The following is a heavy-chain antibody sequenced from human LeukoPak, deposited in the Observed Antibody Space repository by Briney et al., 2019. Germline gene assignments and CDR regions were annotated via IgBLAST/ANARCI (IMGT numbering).Heavy chain of an antibody. CDR3: ARDRVGWYYYGSGRDYYMDV. CDR1: GYTFTGYY. Sequence: ASVKVSCKASGYTFTGYYMHWVRQAPGQGLEWMGWINPNSGGTNYAQKFQGRVTMTRDTSISTAYMELSRLRSDDTAVYYCARDRVGWYYYGSGRDYYMDVWGKGTTVTISS. V-gene: IGHV1-2*02. J-gene: IGHJ6*03. CDR2: INPNSGGT. D-gene: IGHD3-10*01.